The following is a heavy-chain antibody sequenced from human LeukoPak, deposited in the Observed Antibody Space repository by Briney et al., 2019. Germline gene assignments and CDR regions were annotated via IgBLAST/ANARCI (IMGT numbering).Heavy chain of an antibody. CDR2: IYSGGST. CDR3: ARAHTGAYCGGDCNPRAFDI. Sequence: GGFLRLSCAASGFTVSSNYMSWVRQAPGKGLEWVSVIYSGGSTYYADSVKGRFTISRDNSKNTLYLQMNSLRAEDTAVYYCARAHTGAYCGGDCNPRAFDIWGKGKMVTVSS. V-gene: IGHV3-53*01. D-gene: IGHD2-21*02. J-gene: IGHJ3*02. CDR1: GFTVSSNY.